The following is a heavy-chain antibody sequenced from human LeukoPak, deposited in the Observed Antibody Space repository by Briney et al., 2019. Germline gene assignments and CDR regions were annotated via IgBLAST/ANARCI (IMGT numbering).Heavy chain of an antibody. CDR2: IRYDGSNK. Sequence: PAGSLRLSCAASGFTFSSYGMHWVRQAPGKGLEWVAFIRYDGSNKYYADSVKGRFTNSRDNSKNTLYQQMNSLKAKDTAVYYWAKDILRFGEFGNNWFDPWGQGTLVTVSS. V-gene: IGHV3-30*02. J-gene: IGHJ5*02. CDR3: AKDILRFGEFGNNWFDP. CDR1: GFTFSSYG. D-gene: IGHD3-10*01.